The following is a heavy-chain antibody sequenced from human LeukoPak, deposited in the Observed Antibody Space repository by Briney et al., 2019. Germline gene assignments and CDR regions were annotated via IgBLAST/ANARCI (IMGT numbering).Heavy chain of an antibody. V-gene: IGHV1-69*04. J-gene: IGHJ4*02. D-gene: IGHD3-22*01. CDR2: IIPILGIA. CDR3: ARDKSPYDSSGYYPY. Sequence: ASVKVSCKASGGTFSSYAISWVRQAPGQGLEWMGRIIPILGIANYAQKFQGRVTITADKSTSTAYMELSSLRSEDTAVYYCARDKSPYDSSGYYPYWGQGTLVTVPS. CDR1: GGTFSSYA.